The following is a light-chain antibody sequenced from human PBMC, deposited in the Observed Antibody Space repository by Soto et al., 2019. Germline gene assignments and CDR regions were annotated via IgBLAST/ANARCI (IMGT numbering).Light chain of an antibody. V-gene: IGKV3-15*01. J-gene: IGKJ1*01. Sequence: DIQMTQSPATLSGSVGDRVTLSCRASQTVSSRLAWYQQKPGQAPRLLIYKASTRTSGVPARFSGSGSGTEFTPTISSLQYEDFVVSYCQQYNNWHRSAFGQGTKVDIK. CDR3: QQYNNWHRSA. CDR1: QTVSSR. CDR2: KAS.